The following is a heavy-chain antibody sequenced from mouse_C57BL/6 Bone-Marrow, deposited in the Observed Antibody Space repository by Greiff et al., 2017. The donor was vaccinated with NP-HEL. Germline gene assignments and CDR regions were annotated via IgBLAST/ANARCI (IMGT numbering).Heavy chain of an antibody. CDR3: AREGLRHFDY. J-gene: IGHJ2*01. Sequence: QVQLKESGAELARPGASVKLSCTASGYTFTSYGISWVKQRPGQGLEWIGEIYPRSGNNYYNEKFKGKATLTADKSSSTAYMELRSLTSEDSAVYFCAREGLRHFDYWGQGTTLTVSS. D-gene: IGHD2-4*01. CDR1: GYTFTSYG. V-gene: IGHV1-81*01. CDR2: IYPRSGNN.